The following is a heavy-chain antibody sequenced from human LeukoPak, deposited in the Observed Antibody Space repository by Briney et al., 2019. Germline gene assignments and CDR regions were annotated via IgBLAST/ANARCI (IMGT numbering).Heavy chain of an antibody. CDR3: ARGDGSSWTNFDF. Sequence: ASVKVSCKASGYTFTGSYMHWVRQAPGQGLEWMGWINPNSGGTKYALKFQGRVTMTRDTSINTAYMELTRLRSDDTAVYCCARGDGSSWTNFDFWGQGTLVTVSS. J-gene: IGHJ4*02. V-gene: IGHV1-2*02. D-gene: IGHD6-13*01. CDR1: GYTFTGSY. CDR2: INPNSGGT.